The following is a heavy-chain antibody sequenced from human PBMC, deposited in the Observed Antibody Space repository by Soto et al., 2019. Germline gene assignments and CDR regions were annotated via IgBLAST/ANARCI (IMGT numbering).Heavy chain of an antibody. CDR1: GFTFSSYT. V-gene: IGHV3-21*01. J-gene: IGHJ6*03. CDR2: ISSSSSYI. D-gene: IGHD5-12*01. CDR3: ARVCGYDGNSDYYYYMDV. Sequence: GGSLRLSCAASGFTFSSYTMNWVRQAPGKGLEWVSSISSSSSYIYYADSVKGRFTISRDNAKNSLYLQMNSLRAEDTAVYYCARVCGYDGNSDYYYYMDVWGKGTTVTVSS.